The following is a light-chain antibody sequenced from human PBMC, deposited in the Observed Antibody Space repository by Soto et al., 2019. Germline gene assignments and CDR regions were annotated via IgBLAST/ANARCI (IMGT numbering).Light chain of an antibody. CDR1: QSVSSNY. CDR2: DAS. J-gene: IGKJ1*01. Sequence: EIVWPQSPGTLSLSPGERATLSCRASQSVSSNYLAWYQQKPGQAPRLLIYDASSRATGIPDRFSGSGSGTDFTLTISRLEPEDFAVYYCQQYGNSPPWTFGQGTKVAIK. V-gene: IGKV3-20*01. CDR3: QQYGNSPPWT.